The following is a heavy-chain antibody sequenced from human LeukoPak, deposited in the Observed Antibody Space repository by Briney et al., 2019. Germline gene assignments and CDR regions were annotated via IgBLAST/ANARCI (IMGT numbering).Heavy chain of an antibody. V-gene: IGHV4-59*01. J-gene: IGHJ4*02. CDR3: ARDSSARYSASWYVVGDFDY. D-gene: IGHD6-13*01. Sequence: SETLSLTCTVSGGSISSYYWSWIRQPPGKGLEWIGYIYNTGSTTYNPSLKSRVTMSVDTSKNQFSLKLNSVTAADTAVYYCARDSSARYSASWYVVGDFDYWGQGTLVTVSS. CDR1: GGSISSYY. CDR2: IYNTGST.